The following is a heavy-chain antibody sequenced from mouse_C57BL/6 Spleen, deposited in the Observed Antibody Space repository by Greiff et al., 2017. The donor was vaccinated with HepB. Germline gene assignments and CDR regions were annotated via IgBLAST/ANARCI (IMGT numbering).Heavy chain of an antibody. V-gene: IGHV3-6*01. CDR2: ISYDGSN. CDR1: GYSITSGYY. Sequence: VQLKESGPGLVKPSQSLSLTCSVTGYSITSGYYWNWIRQFPGNKLEWMGYISYDGSNNYNPSLKNRISITRDTSKNQFFLKLNSVTTEDTATYYCARRGRGSGDYYAMDYWGQGTSVTVSS. J-gene: IGHJ4*01. CDR3: ARRGRGSGDYYAMDY.